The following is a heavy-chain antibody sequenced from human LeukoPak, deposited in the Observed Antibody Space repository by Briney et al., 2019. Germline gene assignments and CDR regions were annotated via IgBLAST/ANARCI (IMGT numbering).Heavy chain of an antibody. V-gene: IGHV6-1*01. CDR3: ARGNDYGDSPLLDY. CDR1: GDSVSSKNGA. D-gene: IGHD4-17*01. CDR2: TYYRSKWYN. J-gene: IGHJ4*02. Sequence: PSQTLSLTCAISGDSVSSKNGAWNWIRQSPSRGLEWLGRTYYRSKWYNDYAVSVKSRITINPDTSKNQFSLQLNSVTPEDTAVYYCARGNDYGDSPLLDYWGQGTLVTVSS.